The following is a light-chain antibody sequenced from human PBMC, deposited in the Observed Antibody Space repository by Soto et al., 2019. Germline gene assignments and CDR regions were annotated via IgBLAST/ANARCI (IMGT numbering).Light chain of an antibody. V-gene: IGKV3-11*01. CDR2: DAS. J-gene: IGKJ4*01. CDR3: QQRSNWPT. Sequence: EIVLTQSPATLSLSPGERATLSCRASQSVSSYLAWYQQKPGQAPRLLIYDASNRATGIPARFSGSGSGTGFTLTISSLGPEDFAVYYCQQRSNWPTFGGGTKVEIK. CDR1: QSVSSY.